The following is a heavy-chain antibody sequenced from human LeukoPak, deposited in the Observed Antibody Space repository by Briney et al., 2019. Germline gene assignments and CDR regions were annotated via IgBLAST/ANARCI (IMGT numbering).Heavy chain of an antibody. CDR1: GGTFSSYA. Sequence: SAKVSCKASGGTFSSYAISWVRQAPGQGPEWMGGIIPIFGTANYAQKFQGRVTITTDESTSTAYMELSSLRSEDTAVYYCARGRQQLVPFDYWGQGTLVTVSS. CDR3: ARGRQQLVPFDY. D-gene: IGHD6-13*01. J-gene: IGHJ4*02. CDR2: IIPIFGTA. V-gene: IGHV1-69*05.